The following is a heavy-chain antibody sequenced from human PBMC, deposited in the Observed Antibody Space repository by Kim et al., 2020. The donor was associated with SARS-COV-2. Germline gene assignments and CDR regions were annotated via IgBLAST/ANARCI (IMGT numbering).Heavy chain of an antibody. CDR1: GGTFSSYA. J-gene: IGHJ5*02. CDR3: ARSYYYGSGILSIGGWFDP. V-gene: IGHV1-69*13. D-gene: IGHD3-10*01. Sequence: SVKVSCKASGGTFSSYAISWVRQAPGQGLEWMGGIIPIFGTANYAQKFQGRVTITADESTSTAYMELSSLRSEDTAVYYCARSYYYGSGILSIGGWFDPWGQGTLVTVSS. CDR2: IIPIFGTA.